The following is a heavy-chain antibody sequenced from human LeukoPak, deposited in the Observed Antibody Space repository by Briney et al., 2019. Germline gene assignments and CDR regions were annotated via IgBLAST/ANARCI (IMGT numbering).Heavy chain of an antibody. V-gene: IGHV4-4*02. Sequence: SETLSLTCAVSGGSISSSNWWSWVRQPPGKGLEWIGEINHSGSTNYNPSLKSRVTISVDTSKNQFSLKLSSVTAADTAVYYCARVDYYDSSGYYHPGGYWGQGTLVTVSS. D-gene: IGHD3-22*01. CDR3: ARVDYYDSSGYYHPGGY. CDR1: GGSISSSNW. J-gene: IGHJ4*02. CDR2: INHSGST.